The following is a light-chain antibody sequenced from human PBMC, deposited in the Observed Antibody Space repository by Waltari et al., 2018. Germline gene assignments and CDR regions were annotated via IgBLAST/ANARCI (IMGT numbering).Light chain of an antibody. V-gene: IGKV3-15*01. Sequence: EIVMTQSPATLSVSPGERATLSCRASQSVSSNLAWYQQKPGQAPRLPINGASTRATGSPARCSGSGSGTEFTLTISSLQSEDFSVYYCQQYNNWPPLTFGGGTKVEIK. J-gene: IGKJ4*01. CDR2: GAS. CDR1: QSVSSN. CDR3: QQYNNWPPLT.